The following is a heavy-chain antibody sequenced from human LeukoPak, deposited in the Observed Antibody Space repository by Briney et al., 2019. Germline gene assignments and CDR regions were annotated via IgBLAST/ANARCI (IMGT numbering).Heavy chain of an antibody. Sequence: GASVKVSCKASGYTFTRYGISWVRQAPGQGLQWLGWISASNGNTNYAQKFRDRVTMSTDTSTGTAYLDVRSLTSDDTAVYYCARDRGYYYDSSGYLDYWGQGTLVTVSS. D-gene: IGHD3-22*01. CDR3: ARDRGYYYDSSGYLDY. V-gene: IGHV1-18*01. J-gene: IGHJ4*02. CDR2: ISASNGNT. CDR1: GYTFTRYG.